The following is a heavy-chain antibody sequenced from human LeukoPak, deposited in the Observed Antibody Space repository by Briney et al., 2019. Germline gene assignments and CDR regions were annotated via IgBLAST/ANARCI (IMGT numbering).Heavy chain of an antibody. J-gene: IGHJ4*02. CDR1: GGSISSGGYY. Sequence: SETLSLTCTVSGGSISSGGYYWSWIRQHPGKGLEWIGYIYYSGSTYYNPSLKSRVTISVDTSKNQFSLKLSSVTAADTAVYYCARAAKYYFDYWGQGTLVTVSS. CDR3: ARAAKYYFDY. CDR2: IYYSGST. D-gene: IGHD6-13*01. V-gene: IGHV4-31*03.